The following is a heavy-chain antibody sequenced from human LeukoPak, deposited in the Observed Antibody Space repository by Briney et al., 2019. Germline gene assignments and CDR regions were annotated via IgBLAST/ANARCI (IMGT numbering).Heavy chain of an antibody. D-gene: IGHD4-17*01. CDR2: ISYDGSNK. Sequence: PGGSLRLSCAASGFTYSSYGMHWVRQAPGKGLEWVAVISYDGSNKYYAESVKGRFTISRDNSKNTLYLQMNSLRAEDSAVYYCAKEDFLPPSYGDFDYWGKGTLVTVSS. CDR3: AKEDFLPPSYGDFDY. V-gene: IGHV3-30*18. CDR1: GFTYSSYG. J-gene: IGHJ4*02.